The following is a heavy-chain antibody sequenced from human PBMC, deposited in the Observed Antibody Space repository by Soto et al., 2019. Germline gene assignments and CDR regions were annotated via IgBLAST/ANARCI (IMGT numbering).Heavy chain of an antibody. CDR3: ARVKDFWSGKRGMDV. Sequence: EEQLLESAGGLVQPGGSLRVSCAASGFLFTTYGMTWVRQAPGKGLEWVSDISGRGATPRYAGSVKGRFTISRDNSKKTVDLQMTNLRVDDTAVYYCARVKDFWSGKRGMDVWGQGTTVIVSS. V-gene: IGHV3-23*01. D-gene: IGHD3-3*01. CDR2: ISGRGATP. J-gene: IGHJ6*02. CDR1: GFLFTTYG.